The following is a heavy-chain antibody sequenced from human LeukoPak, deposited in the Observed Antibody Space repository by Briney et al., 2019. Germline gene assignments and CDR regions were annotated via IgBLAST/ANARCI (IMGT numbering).Heavy chain of an antibody. CDR2: SSASNGNT. CDR1: GYTFTTYG. CDR3: ARLVSTCQPKKRYFDY. D-gene: IGHD5/OR15-5a*01. V-gene: IGHV1-18*01. J-gene: IGHJ4*02. Sequence: ASVTVSFTASGYTFTTYGITWVRQAPGQGLEWMGWSSASNGNTNYAHNLHGRVTMTTDTSTSTAYMELKNLTSDDTAVYYRARLVSTCQPKKRYFDYWGQGTLVTVSS.